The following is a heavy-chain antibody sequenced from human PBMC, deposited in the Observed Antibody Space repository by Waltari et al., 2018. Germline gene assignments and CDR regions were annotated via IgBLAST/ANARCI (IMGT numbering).Heavy chain of an antibody. CDR2: FDPEDGET. CDR1: GYALTDFS. Sequence: QVQLVQSGAEVKKPGASVKVSCKVSGYALTDFSMRCVRQAPGKGFGWMGGFDPEDGETIYAQKFQGRVTMTEDTSTDTAYRELSSLRSEDTAVYYCATVSSGYYRYWYFDLWGRGTLVTVSS. CDR3: ATVSSGYYRYWYFDL. D-gene: IGHD3-22*01. J-gene: IGHJ2*01. V-gene: IGHV1-24*01.